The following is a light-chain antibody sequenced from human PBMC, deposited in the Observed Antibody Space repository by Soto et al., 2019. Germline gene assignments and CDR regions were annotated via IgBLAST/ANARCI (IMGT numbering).Light chain of an antibody. CDR1: QSVSSSS. CDR2: GAS. CDR3: QQYGSSPYT. V-gene: IGKV3-20*01. Sequence: EIVLTQSPGTLSLSPGERATLSCRASQSVSSSSLAWYQQKPGQAPGLLIYGASSRATGIPDRFRGSGSGTDFTLTISRLEPEDFAVYFCQQYGSSPYTFGQGTKLEIK. J-gene: IGKJ2*01.